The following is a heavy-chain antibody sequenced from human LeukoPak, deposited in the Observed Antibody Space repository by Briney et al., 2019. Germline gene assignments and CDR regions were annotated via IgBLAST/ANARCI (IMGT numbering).Heavy chain of an antibody. J-gene: IGHJ4*02. Sequence: SETLSLTCTVSGGSFTSSSYYWGWIRQPPGKGLEWIGSIYYSGSTYYNPSLKSRVTISVDTSKNQFSLKLTSVTAADTAVYYCARGAPRGYDFIFWGQGTLVTVSS. D-gene: IGHD5-12*01. CDR1: GGSFTSSSYY. CDR3: ARGAPRGYDFIF. CDR2: IYYSGST. V-gene: IGHV4-39*01.